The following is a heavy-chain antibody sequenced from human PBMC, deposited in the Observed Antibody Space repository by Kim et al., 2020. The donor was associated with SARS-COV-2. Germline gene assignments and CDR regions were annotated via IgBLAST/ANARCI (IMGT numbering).Heavy chain of an antibody. V-gene: IGHV1-2*02. Sequence: ASVKVSCKASGYTFTGYYMHWVRQAPGQGLEWMGWINPNSGGTNYAQKFQGRVTMTRDTSISTAYMELSRLRSDDTAVYYCARERVVAATYYFDYWGQGTLVTVSS. CDR2: INPNSGGT. J-gene: IGHJ4*02. D-gene: IGHD2-15*01. CDR1: GYTFTGYY. CDR3: ARERVVAATYYFDY.